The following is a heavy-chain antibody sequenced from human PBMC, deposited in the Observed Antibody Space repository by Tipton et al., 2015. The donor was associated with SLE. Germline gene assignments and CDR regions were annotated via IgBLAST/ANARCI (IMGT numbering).Heavy chain of an antibody. V-gene: IGHV4-61*09. CDR2: IYTSGST. J-gene: IGHJ4*02. Sequence: TLSLTCTVSGGSISSGSYYWSWIRQPAGKGLEWIGHIYTSGSTNYNPSLKSRVTISVGTSKNQFSLKLSSVTATDTAVYYCAATGGIVATIGEDWGQGTLVTVSS. D-gene: IGHD5-12*01. CDR3: AATGGIVATIGED. CDR1: GGSISSGSYY.